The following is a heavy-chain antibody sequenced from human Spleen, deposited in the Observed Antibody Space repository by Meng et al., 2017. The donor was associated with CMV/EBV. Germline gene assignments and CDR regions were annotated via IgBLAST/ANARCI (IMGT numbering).Heavy chain of an antibody. Sequence: LRLSCECSGFLFGDFYINWFRQAPGKWLEWVSYISKTGTTTYYAESVKGRFSISRDNARNAVYLQMNSLRVDDTAIYFCARGLTFPWGQGTLVTVSS. J-gene: IGHJ5*02. CDR3: ARGLTFP. V-gene: IGHV3-11*01. CDR2: ISKTGTTT. CDR1: GFLFGDFY.